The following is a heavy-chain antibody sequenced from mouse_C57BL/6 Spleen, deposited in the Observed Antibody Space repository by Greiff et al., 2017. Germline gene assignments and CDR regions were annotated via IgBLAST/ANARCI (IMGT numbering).Heavy chain of an antibody. CDR2: ISSGGSYT. Sequence: EVHLVESGGDLVKPGGSLKLSCAASGFTFSSYGMSWVRQTPDKRLEWVATISSGGSYTYYPDSVKGRFTLSRDNAKNPLYLQMSSLKSEDTAMYYCARPPICYGICWYFDVWGTGTTVTVSS. CDR3: ARPPICYGICWYFDV. J-gene: IGHJ1*03. D-gene: IGHD2-1*01. V-gene: IGHV5-6*01. CDR1: GFTFSSYG.